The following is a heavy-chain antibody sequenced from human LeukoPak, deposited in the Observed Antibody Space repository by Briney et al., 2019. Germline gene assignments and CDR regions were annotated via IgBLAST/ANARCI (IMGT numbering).Heavy chain of an antibody. CDR2: IYSGGST. Sequence: SGGSLRLSCAASGFTVSSNYMSWVRQAPGKGLEWVSVIYSGGSTYYADSVKGRFTISRDNSKNTLYLQMNSLRAEDTAVYYCARHEGRGSSPLRYWGQGTLVTVSS. CDR1: GFTVSSNY. V-gene: IGHV3-53*01. D-gene: IGHD1-26*01. CDR3: ARHEGRGSSPLRY. J-gene: IGHJ4*02.